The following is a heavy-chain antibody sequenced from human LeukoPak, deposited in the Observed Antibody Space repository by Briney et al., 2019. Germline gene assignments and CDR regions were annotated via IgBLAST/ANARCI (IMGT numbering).Heavy chain of an antibody. Sequence: SGTLSLTCAVSGGSISSSNWWSWVRQPPGKGLEWIGEIYHSGSTNYNPSLKSRVTISVDTSKNQFSLKLSSVTAADTAVYYCTRDSGYSSGWYFDYWGQGTLVTVSS. CDR3: TRDSGYSSGWYFDY. J-gene: IGHJ4*02. D-gene: IGHD6-19*01. CDR2: IYHSGST. CDR1: GGSISSSNW. V-gene: IGHV4-4*02.